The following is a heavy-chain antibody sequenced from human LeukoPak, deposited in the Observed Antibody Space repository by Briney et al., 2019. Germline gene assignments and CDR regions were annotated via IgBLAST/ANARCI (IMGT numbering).Heavy chain of an antibody. CDR2: IYPGDSDT. Sequence: GESLKISCKGSGYSFTRYWIGWVRQMPGKGLEWMGIIYPGDSDTRYSPSFQGQVTISVDKSISTAYLQWSSLKASDTAMYYCARQEPARGPGFDPWGQGTLVTVSS. J-gene: IGHJ5*02. CDR3: ARQEPARGPGFDP. CDR1: GYSFTRYW. V-gene: IGHV5-51*01. D-gene: IGHD1-14*01.